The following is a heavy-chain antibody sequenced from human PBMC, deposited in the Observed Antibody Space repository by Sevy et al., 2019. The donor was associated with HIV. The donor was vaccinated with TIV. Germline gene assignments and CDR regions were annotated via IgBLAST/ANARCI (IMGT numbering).Heavy chain of an antibody. Sequence: ASVKVSCKASGGTFSSYAISWVRQAPGKGLEWMGGIIPIFGTANYAQKFQGRVTITADQSTSTAYMELSSLRSEDRAMYDYAAEKGGEGRGVGDALDVWGQGTMVTVSS. CDR2: IIPIFGTA. J-gene: IGHJ3*01. V-gene: IGHV1-69*13. D-gene: IGHD3-10*01. CDR1: GGTFSSYA. CDR3: AAEKGGEGRGVGDALDV.